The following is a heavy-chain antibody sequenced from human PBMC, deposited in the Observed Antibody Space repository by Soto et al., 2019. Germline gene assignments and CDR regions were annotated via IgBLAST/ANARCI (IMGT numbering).Heavy chain of an antibody. D-gene: IGHD5-12*01. CDR1: VFIFITYG. J-gene: IGHJ4*02. CDR3: ARVDGYTYPNDY. Sequence: GGSLSLSWAASVFIFITYGMIWVRQAPGQGLEWVSSIESSSSYIYYSDSVKGRFTISRDNAKNSLYLQMNSLRAEDTAVYYCARVDGYTYPNDYWGQGTLVTVSS. V-gene: IGHV3-21*01. CDR2: IESSSSYI.